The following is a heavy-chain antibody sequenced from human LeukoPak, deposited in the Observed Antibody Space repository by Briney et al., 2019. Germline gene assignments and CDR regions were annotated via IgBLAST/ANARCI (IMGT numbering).Heavy chain of an antibody. CDR3: AKGLIAVAGTYYFDY. CDR1: GFTFSSYA. Sequence: PGRSLRLSCAASGFTFSSYAMSWVRQAPGKGLEWVSAISGSGGSTYYADSVKGRFTISRDNSKNTLYLQMNSLRAEDTAVYYCAKGLIAVAGTYYFDYWGQGTLVTVSS. J-gene: IGHJ4*02. CDR2: ISGSGGST. D-gene: IGHD6-19*01. V-gene: IGHV3-23*01.